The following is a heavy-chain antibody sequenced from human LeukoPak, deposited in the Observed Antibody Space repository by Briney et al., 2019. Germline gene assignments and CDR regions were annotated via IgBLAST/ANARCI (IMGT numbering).Heavy chain of an antibody. CDR2: IYYSGST. J-gene: IGHJ4*02. CDR3: ARAQGYSSSSALMVTAIDYFDY. CDR1: GGSVSSGSYY. D-gene: IGHD2-21*02. V-gene: IGHV4-61*01. Sequence: RASETLSLTCTVSGGSVSSGSYYWSWIRQPPGKGLEWIGYIYYSGSTNYNPSLKSRVTISVDTSKNQFFLKLSSVTAADTAVYYCARAQGYSSSSALMVTAIDYFDYWGQGTPVTVSS.